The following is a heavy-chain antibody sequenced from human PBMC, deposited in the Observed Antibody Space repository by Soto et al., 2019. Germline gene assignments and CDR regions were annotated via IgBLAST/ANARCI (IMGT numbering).Heavy chain of an antibody. Sequence: ASVKVSCKASGYTFTSYGISWVRQAPGQGLEWMGWISAIYGNTNYAQKLQGRVTMTADASTSTAYMELSSLRSEDTAVYYCARGIREVNTVTAVGFDYWGQGTLVTVSS. D-gene: IGHD4-17*01. CDR3: ARGIREVNTVTAVGFDY. J-gene: IGHJ4*02. CDR1: GYTFTSYG. CDR2: ISAIYGNT. V-gene: IGHV1-18*01.